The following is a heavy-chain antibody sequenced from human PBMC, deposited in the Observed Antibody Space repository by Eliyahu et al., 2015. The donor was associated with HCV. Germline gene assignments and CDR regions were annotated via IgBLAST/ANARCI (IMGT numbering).Heavy chain of an antibody. CDR3: AKDRQISRYFDWSRKTYYFDS. J-gene: IGHJ4*02. D-gene: IGHD3-9*01. V-gene: IGHV3-23*01. CDR1: FSSHA. Sequence: FSSHAMNWVRQAPGKGLDWVSVISGSGDSTSYADSVRGRFTISRDNSKSTLYLQMNSLRADDTAVYYCAKDRQISRYFDWSRKTYYFDSWGQGTLVTVSS. CDR2: ISGSGDST.